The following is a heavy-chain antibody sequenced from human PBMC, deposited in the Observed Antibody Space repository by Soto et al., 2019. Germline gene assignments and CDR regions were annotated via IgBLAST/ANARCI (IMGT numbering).Heavy chain of an antibody. CDR3: ARDFSAFDI. CDR2: ISYDGSNK. D-gene: IGHD3-3*01. Sequence: PVGSLRLSCAASGFTFSSYAMHWVRQAPGKGLEWVAVISYDGSNKYYADSVKGRFTISRDNSKNTLYLQMNSLRAEDTAVYYCARDFSAFDIWGQGTMVTVSS. J-gene: IGHJ3*02. V-gene: IGHV3-30-3*01. CDR1: GFTFSSYA.